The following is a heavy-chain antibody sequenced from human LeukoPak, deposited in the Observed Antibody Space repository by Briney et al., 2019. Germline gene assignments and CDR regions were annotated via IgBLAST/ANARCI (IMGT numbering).Heavy chain of an antibody. Sequence: SETLSLTCTVSGGSISSGGNYWSWIRQLPGRGLEWIGNIYYSGSTNYNPSLKSRVAISVDTSKNQSSLKLSSVTAADTAVYYCTRENYGSGSLDNWFDPWGQGTLVTVSS. CDR2: IYYSGST. D-gene: IGHD3-10*01. CDR3: TRENYGSGSLDNWFDP. J-gene: IGHJ5*02. V-gene: IGHV4-31*03. CDR1: GGSISSGGNY.